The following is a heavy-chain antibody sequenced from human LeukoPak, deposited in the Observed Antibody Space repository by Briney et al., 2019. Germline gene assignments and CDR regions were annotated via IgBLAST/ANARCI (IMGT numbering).Heavy chain of an antibody. CDR3: ANGGYSSGWPLDY. V-gene: IGHV3-30*18. J-gene: IGHJ4*02. CDR2: ISYDGSNK. CDR1: GFTFSSYG. D-gene: IGHD6-19*01. Sequence: GGSLRLSCAASGFTFSSYGMHWVRQAPGKGLEWVAVISYDGSNKYYADSVKGRFTISRDNSKNTLYPQMNSLRAEDTAVYYCANGGYSSGWPLDYWGQGTLVTVSS.